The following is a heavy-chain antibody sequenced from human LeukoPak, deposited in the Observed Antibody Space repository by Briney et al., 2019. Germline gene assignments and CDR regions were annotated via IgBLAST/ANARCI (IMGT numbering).Heavy chain of an antibody. CDR3: ARGAILTGLDY. J-gene: IGHJ4*02. Sequence: PSETLSLTCTVSGGSISSGGYYWSWIRQHPGKGLEWIGYIYYSGSTYYNPSLKSRVTISVDTSKNQFSLKLSSVTAADTAVYYCARGAILTGLDYWGQGTLVTVPS. CDR2: IYYSGST. CDR1: GGSISSGGYY. D-gene: IGHD3-9*01. V-gene: IGHV4-31*03.